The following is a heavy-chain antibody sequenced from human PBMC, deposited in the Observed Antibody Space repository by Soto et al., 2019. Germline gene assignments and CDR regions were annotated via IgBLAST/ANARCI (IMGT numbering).Heavy chain of an antibody. CDR3: AKDPGEQLVEGAFDI. V-gene: IGHV3-23*01. Sequence: GGSLRLSCAASGFTFSSYAMSWVRQAPGKGLEWVSAISGSGGSTYYADSVKGRFTISRDNSKNTLYLQRNSLRAEDTAVYYCAKDPGEQLVEGAFDIWGQGTMVTVSS. D-gene: IGHD6-6*01. CDR1: GFTFSSYA. J-gene: IGHJ3*02. CDR2: ISGSGGST.